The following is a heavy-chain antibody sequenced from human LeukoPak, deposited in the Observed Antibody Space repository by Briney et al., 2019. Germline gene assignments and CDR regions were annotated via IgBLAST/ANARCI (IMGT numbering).Heavy chain of an antibody. Sequence: SETLSLTCTVSGGSISSYYWSWIRQPPGKGLEWIGYIYYSGSTNYNPSLKCRVTISVDTSKNQFSLKLSSVTAADTAVYYCARASGYSSSPFDYWGQGTLVTVSS. CDR2: IYYSGST. CDR1: GGSISSYY. D-gene: IGHD3-3*01. V-gene: IGHV4-59*12. J-gene: IGHJ4*02. CDR3: ARASGYSSSPFDY.